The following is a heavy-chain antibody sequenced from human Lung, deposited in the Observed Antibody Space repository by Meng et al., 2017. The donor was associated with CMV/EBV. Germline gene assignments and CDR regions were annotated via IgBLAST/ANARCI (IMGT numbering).Heavy chain of an antibody. CDR2: ISGSVGNT. D-gene: IGHD5-18*01. CDR1: LPFRSYA. CDR3: AREEAMVGYYTNWFDA. V-gene: IGHV3-23*01. Sequence: LPFRSYAMGWVRQAPGKGLEWVSSISGSVGNTYYADSVKGRFTISRDNSGDTLYMQMSSLRAEDTAVYYCAREEAMVGYYTNWFDAWGQGALVTVSS. J-gene: IGHJ5*02.